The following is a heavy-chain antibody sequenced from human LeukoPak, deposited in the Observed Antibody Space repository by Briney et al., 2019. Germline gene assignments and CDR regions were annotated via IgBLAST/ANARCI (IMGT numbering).Heavy chain of an antibody. D-gene: IGHD3-9*01. CDR1: GFTFSSYG. Sequence: PGRSLRLSCAASGFTFSSYGMHWVRQAPGKGLEWVAVISYDGSNKYYADSVKGRFTISRDNSKNTLYLQMNSLRAEDTAVYYCARVGRYFDWLLAHFDYWGQGTLVTVSS. J-gene: IGHJ4*02. V-gene: IGHV3-30*03. CDR3: ARVGRYFDWLLAHFDY. CDR2: ISYDGSNK.